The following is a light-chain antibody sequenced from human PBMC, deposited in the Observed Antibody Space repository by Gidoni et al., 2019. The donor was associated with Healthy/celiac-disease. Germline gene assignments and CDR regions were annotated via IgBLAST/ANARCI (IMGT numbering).Light chain of an antibody. CDR1: QSLVHSDGNTY. J-gene: IGKJ1*01. V-gene: IGKV2-30*02. CDR2: KVS. CDR3: MQGTHWPPAWT. Sequence: EVVMTQSPRSLPVTLGQPASISCRSSQSLVHSDGNTYLNWFKQRPGQSPRRLIYKVSNRDSGVPDRFSGSGSVTDFTLKISRVEAEDVGVYYCMQGTHWPPAWTFGQGTKVEIK.